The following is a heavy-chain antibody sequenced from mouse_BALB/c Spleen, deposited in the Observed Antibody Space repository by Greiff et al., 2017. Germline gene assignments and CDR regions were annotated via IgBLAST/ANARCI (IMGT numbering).Heavy chain of an antibody. CDR3: ARRGITTVGAMDY. J-gene: IGHJ4*01. CDR2: ISSGGST. CDR1: GFTFSSYA. D-gene: IGHD1-1*01. V-gene: IGHV5-6-5*01. Sequence: EVKVEESGGGLVKPGGSLKLSCAASGFTFSSYAMSWVRQTPEKRLEWVASISSGGSTYYPDSVKGRFTISRDNARNILYLQMSSLRSEDTAMYYCARRGITTVGAMDYWGQGTSVTVSS.